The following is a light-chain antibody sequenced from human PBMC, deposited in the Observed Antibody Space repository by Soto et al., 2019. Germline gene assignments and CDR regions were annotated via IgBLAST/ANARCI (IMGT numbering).Light chain of an antibody. J-gene: IGLJ1*01. CDR2: DDN. Sequence: SYELTQPPSVSVAPGQTARITCGGNNIGSTSVHWYQQRPGQAPVLVVYDDNDRPSGIPERFSGSNSENTATLIITRVEAGDEADYYCQVWNITSDHYVFGTGSKGTVL. V-gene: IGLV3-21*02. CDR3: QVWNITSDHYV. CDR1: NIGSTS.